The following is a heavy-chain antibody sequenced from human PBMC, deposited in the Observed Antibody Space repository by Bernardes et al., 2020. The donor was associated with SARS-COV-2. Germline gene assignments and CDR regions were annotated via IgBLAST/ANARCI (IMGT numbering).Heavy chain of an antibody. Sequence: SETLSLTCSVSGGSISSSSYYWGWIREPPGKGLEWIGSIYYSGSTYYNPSLKSRVTMSLDTSKNQFSLNLSSVTAADTAVYYCAAYSSSWPYNWFDPWRQGTPVAVSS. D-gene: IGHD6-13*01. V-gene: IGHV4-39*01. J-gene: IGHJ5*02. CDR2: IYYSGST. CDR3: AAYSSSWPYNWFDP. CDR1: GGSISSSSYY.